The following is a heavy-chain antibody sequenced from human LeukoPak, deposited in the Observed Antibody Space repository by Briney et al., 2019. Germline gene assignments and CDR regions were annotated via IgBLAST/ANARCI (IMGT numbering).Heavy chain of an antibody. CDR3: ARSLYYYGSGSHNWFDP. V-gene: IGHV4-31*03. D-gene: IGHD3-10*01. CDR1: GGSISSGGYY. Sequence: SETLSLTCTVSGGSISSGGYYWSWIRQHPGKGLEWIGYIYHSGSTYYNPSLKSRVTISVDTSKNQFSLKLSSVTAADTAVYYCARSLYYYGSGSHNWFDPWGQGTLVTVSS. CDR2: IYHSGST. J-gene: IGHJ5*02.